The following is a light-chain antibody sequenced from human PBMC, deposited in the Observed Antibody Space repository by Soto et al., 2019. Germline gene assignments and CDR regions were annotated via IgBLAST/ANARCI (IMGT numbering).Light chain of an antibody. J-gene: IGKJ4*01. CDR2: GAS. CDR1: QSVGSR. V-gene: IGKV3-15*01. CDR3: QQYNDRPLT. Sequence: EIVMTQSPATLSVSPGERATLSCRASQSVGSRLAWHQQKPGQAPRLLIYGASTRATSIPARFSGSGSGTEFTLTISSLQSEDFAVYYCQQYNDRPLTFGGGAKVEI.